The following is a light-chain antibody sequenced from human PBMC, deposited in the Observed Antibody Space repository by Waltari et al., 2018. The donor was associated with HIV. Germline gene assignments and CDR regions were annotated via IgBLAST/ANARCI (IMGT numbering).Light chain of an antibody. CDR2: GAS. J-gene: IGKJ4*01. CDR3: QQYNKWPPLT. Sequence: EIVMTQSPATLSVSPGERATLSCRASQSISNNLAWYQHKPGQAPRLLIYGASTRATGIPARFSGSGSGTDFTLSISSLQSEDFAVYYCQQYNKWPPLTFGGGTKVEIK. CDR1: QSISNN. V-gene: IGKV3-15*01.